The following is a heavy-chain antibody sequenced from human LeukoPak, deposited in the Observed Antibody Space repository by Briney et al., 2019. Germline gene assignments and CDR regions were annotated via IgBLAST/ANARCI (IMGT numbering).Heavy chain of an antibody. D-gene: IGHD2-21*02. J-gene: IGHJ2*01. CDR2: ISSSSSYI. Sequence: GGSLRLSCAASGFTLSSYSMNWVRQAPGKGLEWVSSISSSSSYIYYADSVKGRFTISRDNAKNSLYLQMNSLRAEDTAVYYCAGSNCGGDCYNWYFDLWGRGTLVTVSS. CDR1: GFTLSSYS. V-gene: IGHV3-21*01. CDR3: AGSNCGGDCYNWYFDL.